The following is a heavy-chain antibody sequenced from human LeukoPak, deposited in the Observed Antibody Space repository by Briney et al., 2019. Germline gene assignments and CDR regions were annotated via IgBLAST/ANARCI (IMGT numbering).Heavy chain of an antibody. D-gene: IGHD5-24*01. J-gene: IGHJ3*02. CDR1: GGSFSAYY. Sequence: SETLSLTCAVYGGSFSAYYWSWIRQPPGRGLEWIGEINHSGSTNYNPSLKSRVTISVDTSKNQFSLKLSSVTAADTAVYYCAREGDGYNSRNAFDIWGQGTMVTVSS. V-gene: IGHV4-34*01. CDR2: INHSGST. CDR3: AREGDGYNSRNAFDI.